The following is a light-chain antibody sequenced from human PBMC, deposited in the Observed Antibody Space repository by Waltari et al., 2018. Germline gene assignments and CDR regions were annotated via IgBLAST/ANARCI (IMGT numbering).Light chain of an antibody. Sequence: QSALTQPPSASGSPGQSVTISCTGTSSDVGGYNYVSWYQQHPGKAPKLVISEVNKRPSGGPDRFSGSKSGNTASLTVSGLQTEDEADYYCTSYADNNNWVFGGGTKLTVL. CDR2: EVN. V-gene: IGLV2-8*01. J-gene: IGLJ3*02. CDR3: TSYADNNNWV. CDR1: SSDVGGYNY.